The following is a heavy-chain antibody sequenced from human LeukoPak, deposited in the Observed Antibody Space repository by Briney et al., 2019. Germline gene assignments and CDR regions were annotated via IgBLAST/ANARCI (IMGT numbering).Heavy chain of an antibody. Sequence: KPGGSLRLSCAASGFTFSDAWMSWIRQPAGKGLEWIGRVDSNGRSNRNPSLKSRVTMSADTSKKQLSLKLTSVTAADTAVYYCARAGLTQYSMDNWFDPWGQGMLVTVSS. D-gene: IGHD2/OR15-2a*01. J-gene: IGHJ5*02. CDR1: GFTFSDAW. CDR2: VDSNGRS. CDR3: ARAGLTQYSMDNWFDP. V-gene: IGHV4-4*07.